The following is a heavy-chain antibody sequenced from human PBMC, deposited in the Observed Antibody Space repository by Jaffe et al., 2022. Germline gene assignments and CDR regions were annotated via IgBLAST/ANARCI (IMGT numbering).Heavy chain of an antibody. Sequence: QVQLVQSGAEVKKPGASVKVSCKASGYTFTGYYMHWVRQAPGQGLEWMGWINPNSGGTNYAQKFQGRVTMTRDTSISTAYMELSRLTSDDTAVFYCARDPTGGYSGYADYWGQGTQVTVSS. J-gene: IGHJ4*02. CDR3: ARDPTGGYSGYADY. D-gene: IGHD5-12*01. CDR1: GYTFTGYY. CDR2: INPNSGGT. V-gene: IGHV1-2*02.